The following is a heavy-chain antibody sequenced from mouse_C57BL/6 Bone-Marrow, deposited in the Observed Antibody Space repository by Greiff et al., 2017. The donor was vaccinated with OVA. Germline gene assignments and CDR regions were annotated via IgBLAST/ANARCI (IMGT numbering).Heavy chain of an antibody. J-gene: IGHJ2*01. V-gene: IGHV1-80*01. CDR1: GYAFSSYW. CDR3: AREGIYYGSSYVY. D-gene: IGHD1-1*01. Sequence: VKLQESGAELVKPGASVKISCKASGYAFSSYWMNWVKQRPGKGLEWIGQIYPGDGDTNYNGKFKGKATLTADKSSSTAYMQLSSLTSEDSAVYFCAREGIYYGSSYVYWGQGTTLTVSS. CDR2: IYPGDGDT.